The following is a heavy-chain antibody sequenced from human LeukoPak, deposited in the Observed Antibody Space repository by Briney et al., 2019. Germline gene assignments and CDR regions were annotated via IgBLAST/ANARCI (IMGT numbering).Heavy chain of an antibody. CDR1: GGSISSSSYY. CDR3: ARVGCSTSCYYYYYMDV. CDR2: IYYSGST. Sequence: KPSETLSLTCTVSGGSISSSSYYWGWIRQPPGKGLEWIGSIYYSGSTYYNPSLKSRVTISVDTSKNQFSLKLSSVTAADTAVYYCARVGCSTSCYYYYYMDVWGKGTTVTVSS. J-gene: IGHJ6*03. D-gene: IGHD2-2*01. V-gene: IGHV4-39*07.